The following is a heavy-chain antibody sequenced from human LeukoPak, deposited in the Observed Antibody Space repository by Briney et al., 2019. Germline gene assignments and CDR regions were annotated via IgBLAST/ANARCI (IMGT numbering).Heavy chain of an antibody. D-gene: IGHD2-2*01. V-gene: IGHV4-38-2*02. CDR3: ASTLGYCSSTSCYQIDP. CDR1: GYSISSGYY. Sequence: SETLSLTCTVSGYSISSGYYWGWIRQPPGKGLEWIGSIYHSGSTYYNPSLKSRVTISLDTSKNQFSLKLSSVTAADTAVYYCASTLGYCSSTSCYQIDPWGQGTLVTVSS. CDR2: IYHSGST. J-gene: IGHJ5*02.